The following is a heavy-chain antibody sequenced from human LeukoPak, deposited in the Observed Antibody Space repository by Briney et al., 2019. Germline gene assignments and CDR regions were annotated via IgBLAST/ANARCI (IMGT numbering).Heavy chain of an antibody. D-gene: IGHD6-13*01. CDR1: GGTFSSYA. CDR3: ARDWSTGIAAAGTDFDY. Sequence: GASVKVSCKASGGTFSSYAISWVRQAPGQGLEWMGRIIPILGIADYAQKFQGRVTITADKSTSTAYMELSSLRSEDTAVYYCARDWSTGIAAAGTDFDYWGQGTLVTVSS. CDR2: IIPILGIA. J-gene: IGHJ4*02. V-gene: IGHV1-69*04.